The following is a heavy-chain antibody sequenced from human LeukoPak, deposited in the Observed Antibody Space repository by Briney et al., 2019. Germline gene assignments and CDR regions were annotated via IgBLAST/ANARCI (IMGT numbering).Heavy chain of an antibody. V-gene: IGHV4-39*01. CDR2: IYYSGST. D-gene: IGHD2-2*01. CDR3: ARIVPAAMMPGYFDY. J-gene: IGHJ4*02. CDR1: GASFSSSTYY. Sequence: SETLSLTCTVSGASFSSSTYYWGWIRQPPGKGLEWIGSIYYSGSTYYNPSLKSRVTMSVDTSKNQFSLKLSSVTAADTAVYYCARIVPAAMMPGYFDYWGQGTLVTVSS.